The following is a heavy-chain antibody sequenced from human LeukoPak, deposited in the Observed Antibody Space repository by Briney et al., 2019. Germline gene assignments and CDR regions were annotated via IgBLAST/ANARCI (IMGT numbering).Heavy chain of an antibody. CDR2: INPNSGGT. V-gene: IGHV1-2*02. CDR1: GYTFTGYY. Sequence: ASVKVSCKASGYTFTGYYMHWVRQAPGQGLEWMGWINPNSGGTNYAQKFQGRVTMTRDTSISTAYMELSRLRSDDTAVYYCASLPYDSSGYWFDPWDQGTLVTVSS. CDR3: ASLPYDSSGYWFDP. D-gene: IGHD3-22*01. J-gene: IGHJ5*02.